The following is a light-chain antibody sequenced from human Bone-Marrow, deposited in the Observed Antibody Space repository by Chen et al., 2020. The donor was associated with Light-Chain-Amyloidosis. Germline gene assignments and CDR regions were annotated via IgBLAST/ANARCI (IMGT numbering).Light chain of an antibody. V-gene: IGKV3-15*01. CDR1: RDLWHK. CDR2: DAS. Sequence: EIILTQSPATLSVSPGERASLSCRASRDLWHKLAWYQQKPGQAPRLLIYDASSRATGIPGRFSGSGSGTEFTLTIDSLQSEDFVLYYCQEYNDWPPLFTFGPGTKVDVK. J-gene: IGKJ3*01. CDR3: QEYNDWPPLFT.